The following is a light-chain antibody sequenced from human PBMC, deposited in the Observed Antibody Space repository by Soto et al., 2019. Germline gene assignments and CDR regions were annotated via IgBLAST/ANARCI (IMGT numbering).Light chain of an antibody. CDR2: EVS. Sequence: QSVLTQPPSASGSPGQSVAISCTGTSSDVGACNHVSWYQQHPGKAPKLMIYEVSKRPSGVPDRFSGSKSGNTASLTVSGLQAEDEVDYYCSSYAGSNIFYVFGTGTKLTVL. CDR3: SSYAGSNIFYV. J-gene: IGLJ1*01. V-gene: IGLV2-8*01. CDR1: SSDVGACNH.